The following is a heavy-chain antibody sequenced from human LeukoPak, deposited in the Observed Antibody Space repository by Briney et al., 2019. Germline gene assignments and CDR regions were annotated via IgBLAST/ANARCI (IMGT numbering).Heavy chain of an antibody. J-gene: IGHJ4*02. CDR2: ISSSGGTT. V-gene: IGHV3-23*01. D-gene: IGHD5-24*01. Sequence: PGGSLRLFCAASGFTFSIYAMSWVRQAPGKGLEWVAAISSSGGTTYYADSMRGRFSISRDNSKSMLYLEMSSLRADDTAVYYCAKVAARRDYEAYFEYWGQGTQVAVSS. CDR1: GFTFSIYA. CDR3: AKVAARRDYEAYFEY.